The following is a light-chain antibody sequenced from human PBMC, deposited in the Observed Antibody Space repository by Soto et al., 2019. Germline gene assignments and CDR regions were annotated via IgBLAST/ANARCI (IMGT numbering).Light chain of an antibody. CDR3: QQSNSFPLT. J-gene: IGKJ1*01. Sequence: DIHMTQSPSSVSASVGDRVTITCRASQGISNWLAWFQHKPGKAPKLLIYTASRLQSGGPSRFSGSGSGTEVTLTISSLQPEEFATYYCQQSNSFPLTFGQGTKVDIK. V-gene: IGKV1-12*01. CDR1: QGISNW. CDR2: TAS.